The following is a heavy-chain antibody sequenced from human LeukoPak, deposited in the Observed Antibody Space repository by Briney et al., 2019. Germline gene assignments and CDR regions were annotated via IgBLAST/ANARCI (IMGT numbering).Heavy chain of an antibody. Sequence: ASVKVSCKASGYTFTGYYMHWVRQAPGQGLEGMGWINPNSGGTNYAQKFQGRVTMTRDTSTSTAYMELSRLRSDDTAVYYCAREITFGGVIVPLGYWGQGTLVTVSS. V-gene: IGHV1-2*02. CDR1: GYTFTGYY. J-gene: IGHJ4*02. CDR2: INPNSGGT. CDR3: AREITFGGVIVPLGY. D-gene: IGHD3-16*02.